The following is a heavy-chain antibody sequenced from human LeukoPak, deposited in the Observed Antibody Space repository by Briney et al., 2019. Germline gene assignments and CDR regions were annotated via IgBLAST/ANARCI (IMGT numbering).Heavy chain of an antibody. J-gene: IGHJ4*02. CDR3: ARHPSSYYYDRYYFDY. Sequence: SETLSLTCTVSGGSISSYYWSWIRQPPGEGLEWIGYIYYSGSTNYNPSLKSRVTISVDTSKNQFSLKLSSVTAADTAVYYCARHPSSYYYDRYYFDYWGQGTLVTVSS. V-gene: IGHV4-59*01. D-gene: IGHD3-22*01. CDR1: GGSISSYY. CDR2: IYYSGST.